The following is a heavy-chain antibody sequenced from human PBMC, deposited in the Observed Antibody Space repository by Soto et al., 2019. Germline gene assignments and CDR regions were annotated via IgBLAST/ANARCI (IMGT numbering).Heavy chain of an antibody. Sequence: ETLSLTCSVSGYSVSSSDYYWAWIRRPPGKGLEWIGSMFYSGLTYYNPSLKSRVTLSVDTSKNQVSVSLNSVTAADTAVYYCAPLTVSLSGPYGIHVWGQGTTVTVSS. J-gene: IGHJ6*02. D-gene: IGHD3-3*01. CDR3: APLTVSLSGPYGIHV. V-gene: IGHV4-39*01. CDR1: GYSVSSSDYY. CDR2: MFYSGLT.